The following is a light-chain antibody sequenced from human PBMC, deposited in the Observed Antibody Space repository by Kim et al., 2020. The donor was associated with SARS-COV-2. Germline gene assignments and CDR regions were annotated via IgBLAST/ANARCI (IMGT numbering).Light chain of an antibody. J-gene: IGKJ2*01. CDR2: ATS. CDR3: LQHNSFPNT. V-gene: IGKV1-17*01. CDR1: QDIGND. Sequence: DIQMTQSPSSLSASAGDRVTITCRASQDIGNDLGWYQQKSGKAPKRLIYATSTLQSGVPSRFSGSGSGTEFILTISSLQAEDFATYYCLQHNSFPNTFGQGTKLEIK.